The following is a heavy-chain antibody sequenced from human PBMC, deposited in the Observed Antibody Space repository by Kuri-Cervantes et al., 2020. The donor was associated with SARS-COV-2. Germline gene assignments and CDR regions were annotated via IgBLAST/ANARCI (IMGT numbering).Heavy chain of an antibody. CDR3: AKLGSRRHYED. Sequence: GESLKISCAASGFTFSSYAMSWVRQAPGKGLEWVSAISGSGGSTYYADSVKGRFTISRGNSKNTLYLQMNSLRAEDTAVYYCAKLGSRRHYEDWGQGTLVTVSS. D-gene: IGHD4-17*01. J-gene: IGHJ4*02. CDR2: ISGSGGST. CDR1: GFTFSSYA. V-gene: IGHV3-23*01.